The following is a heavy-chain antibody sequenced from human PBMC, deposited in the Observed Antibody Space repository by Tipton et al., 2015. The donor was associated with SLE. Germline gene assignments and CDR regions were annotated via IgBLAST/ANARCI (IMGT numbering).Heavy chain of an antibody. CDR2: IYYSGST. CDR1: GGSFSSYY. Sequence: TLSLTCAVYGGSFSSYYWSWIRQSPGKGLEWIGYIYYSGSTNYNPSLKSRVTISVDTSKNQFSLKLSSVTAADTAVYYCASTVRGSGSYYYWGQGTLVTVSS. V-gene: IGHV4-59*12. CDR3: ASTVRGSGSYYY. D-gene: IGHD1-26*01. J-gene: IGHJ4*02.